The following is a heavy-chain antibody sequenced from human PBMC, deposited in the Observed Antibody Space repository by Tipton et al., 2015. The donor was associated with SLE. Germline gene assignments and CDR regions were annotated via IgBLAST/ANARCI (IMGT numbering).Heavy chain of an antibody. D-gene: IGHD2/OR15-2a*01. V-gene: IGHV4-34*01. CDR1: GEPFSGYS. Sequence: TLSLTCAVHGEPFSGYSWTWIRQPPGKGLEWIGEIDYSGNTNHNPSLKSRVSMSIDTSRKQFSLRLSSVTAADTAVYYCARGVLQPLNYWGQGTLVTVSS. J-gene: IGHJ4*02. CDR3: ARGVLQPLNY. CDR2: IDYSGNT.